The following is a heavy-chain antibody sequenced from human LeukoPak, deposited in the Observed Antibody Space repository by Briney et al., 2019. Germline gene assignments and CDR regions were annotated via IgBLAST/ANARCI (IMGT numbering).Heavy chain of an antibody. V-gene: IGHV1-8*01. Sequence: ASVKVSCKASGYTFTSYDINWVRQATGQGLEWMGWMNPNSGNTGYAQKFQGRVTMTRDMSTSTVYMELSSLRSEDTAVYYCARDTPYCSGGSCYSGNYFDYWGQGTLVTVSS. CDR3: ARDTPYCSGGSCYSGNYFDY. J-gene: IGHJ4*02. D-gene: IGHD2-15*01. CDR2: MNPNSGNT. CDR1: GYTFTSYD.